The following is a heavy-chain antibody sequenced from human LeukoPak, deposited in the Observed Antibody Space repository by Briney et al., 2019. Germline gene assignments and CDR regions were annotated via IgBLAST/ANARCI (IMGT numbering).Heavy chain of an antibody. CDR2: IYYSEST. J-gene: IGHJ4*02. CDR1: GGSFSSGGYY. CDR3: ARAQREWYFDY. Sequence: SQTLSLTCTVSGGSFSSGGYYWSWIRQHPAKGLEWIGYIYYSESTYYNPSLKSRVIISVDTSKNQFSLKLSSVTAADTAVYYCARAQREWYFDYWGQGTLVTVSS. V-gene: IGHV4-31*03. D-gene: IGHD3-3*01.